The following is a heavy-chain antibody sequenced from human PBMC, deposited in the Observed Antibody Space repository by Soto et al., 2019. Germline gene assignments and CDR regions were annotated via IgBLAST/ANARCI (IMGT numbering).Heavy chain of an antibody. J-gene: IGHJ6*03. V-gene: IGHV3-23*01. D-gene: IGHD3-10*01. Sequence: GGSLRLSCVTSGFTFSTYGMTWVRQAPGKGLEWVSYGGSGGSRYYAESMKGRFTISRDNSKNTLSLEMNSLRAEYTATYYCVKFGGRAYPYYYMDVWGKGTTVTVSS. CDR1: GFTFSTYG. CDR2: GGSGGSR. CDR3: VKFGGRAYPYYYMDV.